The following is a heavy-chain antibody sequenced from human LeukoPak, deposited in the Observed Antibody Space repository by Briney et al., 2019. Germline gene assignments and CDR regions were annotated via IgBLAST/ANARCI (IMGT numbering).Heavy chain of an antibody. CDR2: ISDRGGST. CDR3: AKEMGARTTMLAYYFDY. Sequence: PGGSLRLSCAASGFTFSSYDITWVRQAPGKRLEWVSTISDRGGSTYYADSVKGRFTISRDNSKNTLYLQMNSLRAEDTAVYYCAKEMGARTTMLAYYFDYWGQGSLVTVSS. CDR1: GFTFSSYD. V-gene: IGHV3-23*01. J-gene: IGHJ4*02. D-gene: IGHD3-22*01.